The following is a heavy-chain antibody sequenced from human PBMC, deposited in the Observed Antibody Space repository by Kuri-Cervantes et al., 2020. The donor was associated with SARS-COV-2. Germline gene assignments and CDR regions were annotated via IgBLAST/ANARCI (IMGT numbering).Heavy chain of an antibody. CDR2: IHYRETT. D-gene: IGHD1-1*01. V-gene: IGHV4-39*07. CDR3: ARGWYSNYWNGFQY. J-gene: IGHJ1*01. CDR1: GGSISGSGYY. Sequence: SETLSLTCTVSGGSISGSGYYWAWIRQPPGKGLEWIGHIHYRETTYYNSSLKSRVTISMDTSKNQFFLKLSSVTAADTAVYYCARGWYSNYWNGFQYWGQGTLVTVSS.